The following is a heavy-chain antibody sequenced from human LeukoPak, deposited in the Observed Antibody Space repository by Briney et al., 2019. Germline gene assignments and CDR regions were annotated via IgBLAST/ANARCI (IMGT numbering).Heavy chain of an antibody. D-gene: IGHD6-19*01. V-gene: IGHV7-4-1*02. CDR2: INTNTGNP. Sequence: ASVKVSCKASGYTFTSYAMNWVRQAPGQGLEWMGWINTNTGNPTYAQGFTGRFVFSLDTSVSTAYLQISSLKAEDTAVYYCARDFPIAVAGITPHLTYYYYGMDVWGQGTTVTVSS. CDR3: ARDFPIAVAGITPHLTYYYYGMDV. J-gene: IGHJ6*02. CDR1: GYTFTSYA.